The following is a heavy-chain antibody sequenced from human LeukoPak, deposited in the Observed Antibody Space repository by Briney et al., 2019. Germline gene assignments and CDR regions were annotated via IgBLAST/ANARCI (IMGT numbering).Heavy chain of an antibody. D-gene: IGHD5-18*01. CDR1: GFTFSNYW. CDR3: AAMDHFDY. CDR2: IKYDGNEI. J-gene: IGHJ4*02. Sequence: PGGSLRLSCAASGFTFSNYWMAWVRQAPGKGLEWVANIKYDGNEIYYVDSVKGRFTISRDNAKNSLHLEMNSLRADDTAVYYCAAMDHFDYWGQGTLVSVSS. V-gene: IGHV3-7*01.